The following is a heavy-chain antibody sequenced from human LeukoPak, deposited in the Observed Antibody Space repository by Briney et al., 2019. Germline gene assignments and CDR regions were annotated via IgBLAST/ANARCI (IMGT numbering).Heavy chain of an antibody. D-gene: IGHD3-3*01. CDR1: GGSISSSSYY. Sequence: PLETLSLTCTVSGGSISSSSYYWGWVRQPPGKGLEWIGSSNYSVSTYYNPSLKSRVTISVDTSKNQFSLKLSSVTAADTAVYYCARLSADYDFWTGYSNWFDPWGQGTLVTVSS. V-gene: IGHV4-39*01. CDR2: SNYSVST. J-gene: IGHJ5*02. CDR3: ARLSADYDFWTGYSNWFDP.